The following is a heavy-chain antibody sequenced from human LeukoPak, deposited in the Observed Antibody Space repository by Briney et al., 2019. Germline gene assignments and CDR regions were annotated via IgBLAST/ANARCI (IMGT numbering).Heavy chain of an antibody. CDR1: GGSISSHY. D-gene: IGHD1-14*01. V-gene: IGHV4-59*11. J-gene: IGHJ3*02. CDR2: IYYSGST. CDR3: ARNRVDTWAFDI. Sequence: PSETLSLTCTVSGGSISSHYWSWIRQPPGKGLEWIGYIYYSGSTNYNPSLKSRVTISVDTSKNQFSLKLSSVTAADTPVYYCARNRVDTWAFDIWGQGTMVTVSS.